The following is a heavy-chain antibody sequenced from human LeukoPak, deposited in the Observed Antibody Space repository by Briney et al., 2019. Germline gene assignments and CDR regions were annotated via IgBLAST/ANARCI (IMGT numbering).Heavy chain of an antibody. D-gene: IGHD3-10*01. V-gene: IGHV4-34*01. Sequence: PSETLSLTCAVYGGSFSGSFSAYYCSWIRQPPGKGLEWTGEINHSGSANYNPSLKSRVTISVDTSKNQFSLKLSSVTAADTAVYYCARAGRDYYGSSEDYYYYMDVWGKGTTVTISS. CDR3: ARAGRDYYGSSEDYYYYMDV. J-gene: IGHJ6*03. CDR1: GGSFSGSFSAYY. CDR2: INHSGSA.